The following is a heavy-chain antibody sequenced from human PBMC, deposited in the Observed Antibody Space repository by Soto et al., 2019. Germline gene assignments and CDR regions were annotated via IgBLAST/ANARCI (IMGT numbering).Heavy chain of an antibody. CDR3: AKRPRALLTFDY. Sequence: EVQLVDSGGGLVQPGGALRLSCAASGFIFSNYVMSWVRQAPGKGLEWVSSISDSGGTSYYADSVKGRSTISRDKSKNTLYLQMNSLRAEDTAIYCCAKRPRALLTFDYWGQGTLVTVSS. V-gene: IGHV3-23*04. D-gene: IGHD1-26*01. J-gene: IGHJ4*02. CDR1: GFIFSNYV. CDR2: ISDSGGTS.